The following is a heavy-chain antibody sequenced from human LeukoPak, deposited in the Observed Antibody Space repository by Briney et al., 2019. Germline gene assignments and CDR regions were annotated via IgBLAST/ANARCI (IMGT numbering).Heavy chain of an antibody. CDR1: GFTFSSYG. CDR2: IWYDGSNK. CDR3: AREGSDSSGYYPRAFDY. V-gene: IGHV3-33*01. J-gene: IGHJ4*02. D-gene: IGHD3-22*01. Sequence: GGSLRLSCAASGFTFSSYGMHWVRQAPGEGLEWVAVIWYDGSNKYYADSVKGRFTISRDNSKNTLYLQMNSLRAEDTAVYYCAREGSDSSGYYPRAFDYWGQGTLVTVSS.